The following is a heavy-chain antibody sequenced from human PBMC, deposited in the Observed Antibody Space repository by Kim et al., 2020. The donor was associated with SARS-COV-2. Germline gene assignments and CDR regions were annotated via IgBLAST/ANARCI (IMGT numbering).Heavy chain of an antibody. CDR2: IYYSGST. Sequence: SETLSLTCTVSGGSISSGGYYWSWIRQHPGKGLEWIGYIYYSGSTYYNPSLKSRVTISVDTSKNQFSLKLSSVTAADTAVYYCANYYGSLDGWWFGPWGPGTLVTVSS. J-gene: IGHJ5*02. CDR3: ANYYGSLDGWWFGP. CDR1: GGSISSGGYY. V-gene: IGHV4-31*03. D-gene: IGHD3-10*01.